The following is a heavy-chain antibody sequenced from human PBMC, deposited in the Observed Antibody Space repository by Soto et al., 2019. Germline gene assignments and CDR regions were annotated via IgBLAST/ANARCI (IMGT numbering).Heavy chain of an antibody. CDR2: IWYDGSNK. Sequence: GGSLRLSCAASGFTFSSHAMHWVRQAPGKGLEWVALIWYDGSNKYDADAVKGRFTISRDNSKNTLYLQMDSLRVEDTAVYYCAKDGGDAFIVLVRGAIMNAFAFWGRGTIVTGSS. CDR1: GFTFSSHA. D-gene: IGHD3-10*01. J-gene: IGHJ3*01. CDR3: AKDGGDAFIVLVRGAIMNAFAF. V-gene: IGHV3-30*02.